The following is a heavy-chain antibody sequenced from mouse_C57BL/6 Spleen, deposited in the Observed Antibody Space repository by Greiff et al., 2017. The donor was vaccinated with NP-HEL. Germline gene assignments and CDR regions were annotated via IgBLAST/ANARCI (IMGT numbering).Heavy chain of an antibody. CDR2: VNPTTGDT. CDR1: GYSFTGYY. Sequence: VQLQQSGPELVNPGASVKISCKASGYSFTGYYMNWVKQSPERSLEWIGRVNPTTGDTTYNQKFKAKATLTVDKSSSTAYMQLKSLTSEDSAVYYCTRYGNYVDYWGQGTTLTVSS. V-gene: IGHV1-42*01. CDR3: TRYGNYVDY. J-gene: IGHJ2*01. D-gene: IGHD2-1*01.